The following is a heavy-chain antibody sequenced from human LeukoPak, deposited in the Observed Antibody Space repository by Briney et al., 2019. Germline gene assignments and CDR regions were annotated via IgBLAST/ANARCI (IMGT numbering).Heavy chain of an antibody. CDR1: GFTFSSYG. J-gene: IGHJ5*02. CDR2: IWYDGSNK. Sequence: GGSLRLSCAASGFTFSSYGMHWVRQAPGKGLEWVAVIWYDGSNKYYADSVKGRFTISRDNSKNTLYLQMNSPRAEDTAVYYCARGRYCSGGSCYSPFWFDPWGQGTLVTVSS. D-gene: IGHD2-15*01. CDR3: ARGRYCSGGSCYSPFWFDP. V-gene: IGHV3-33*01.